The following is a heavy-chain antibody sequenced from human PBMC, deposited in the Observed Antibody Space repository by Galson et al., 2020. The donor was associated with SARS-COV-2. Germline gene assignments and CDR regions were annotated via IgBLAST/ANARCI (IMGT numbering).Heavy chain of an antibody. Sequence: GESLKISCAASGFTFSDYYMSWIRQAPGKGLEWVSYITSSGSTIYYADSVKGRFTISRDNAKNSLYLQMNSLRAEDTAVHYCARSSGREMDAIRTWGQGTLVTVSS. V-gene: IGHV3-11*01. CDR2: ITSSGSTI. CDR1: GFTFSDYY. D-gene: IGHD2-15*01. J-gene: IGHJ5*02. CDR3: ARSSGREMDAIRT.